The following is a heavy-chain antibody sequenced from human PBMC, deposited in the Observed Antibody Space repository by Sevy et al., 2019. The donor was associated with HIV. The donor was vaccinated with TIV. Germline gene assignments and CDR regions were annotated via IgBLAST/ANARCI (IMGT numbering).Heavy chain of an antibody. Sequence: GGCLRLSCAASGFTFSTYFMHCVRQAPGKGLEWVAVMSDDGSDKKYADSVKGRFTVSRDNSKNTLYLQMNSLRAEDPAVYYCARDPDCHHPIYGMDVWGQGTLVTVSS. CDR3: ARDPDCHHPIYGMDV. D-gene: IGHD2-21*01. V-gene: IGHV3-30-3*01. CDR2: MSDDGSDK. CDR1: GFTFSTYF. J-gene: IGHJ6*02.